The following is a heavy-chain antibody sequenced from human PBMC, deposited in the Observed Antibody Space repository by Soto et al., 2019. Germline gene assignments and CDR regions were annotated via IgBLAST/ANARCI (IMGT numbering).Heavy chain of an antibody. V-gene: IGHV4-31*03. CDR1: GGSISSGGYY. D-gene: IGHD2-15*01. CDR3: ARDSLVVRGYNYYGMDV. J-gene: IGHJ6*02. CDR2: IYYSGST. Sequence: PSETLSLTCTVSGGSISSGGYYWSWIRQHPGKGLEWIGYIYYSGSTYYNPSLKSRVTISVDTSKNQFSLKLSSVTAADTAVYYCARDSLVVRGYNYYGMDVWGQGTTVTVSS.